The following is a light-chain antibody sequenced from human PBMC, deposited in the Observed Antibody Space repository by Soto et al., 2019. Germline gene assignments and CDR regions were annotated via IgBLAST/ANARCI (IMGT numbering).Light chain of an antibody. J-gene: IGKJ1*01. V-gene: IGKV3-20*01. CDR3: QQYFASSWT. CDR1: QSIDNRY. Sequence: EIVLTQSPGTLSSSPGERATLSSRASQSIDNRYLAWYQHKPGQAPRLLIYATSSRATGIPDRFGGSGSGTDLTLTINRLEPEDFAVYYCQQYFASSWTFGQGTKVDIK. CDR2: ATS.